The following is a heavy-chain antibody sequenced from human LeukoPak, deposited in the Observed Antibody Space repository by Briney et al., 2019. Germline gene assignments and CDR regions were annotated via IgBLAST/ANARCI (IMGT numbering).Heavy chain of an antibody. Sequence: GGSLRLSCAASGFTFSSYAMSRVRQAPGKGLEWVSAISGSGGSTYYADSVKGRFTISRDNSKNTLYLQMNSLRAEDTAVYYCAKDRIVATSTPEYFQHWGQGTLVTVSS. V-gene: IGHV3-23*01. CDR1: GFTFSSYA. J-gene: IGHJ1*01. CDR2: ISGSGGST. CDR3: AKDRIVATSTPEYFQH. D-gene: IGHD5-12*01.